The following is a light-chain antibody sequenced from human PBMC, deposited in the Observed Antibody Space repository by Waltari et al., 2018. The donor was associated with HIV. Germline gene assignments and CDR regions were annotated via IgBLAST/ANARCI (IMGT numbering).Light chain of an antibody. V-gene: IGLV2-14*03. CDR3: SSYTSSSTVV. CDR1: RSDVGAYNY. J-gene: IGLJ2*01. CDR2: DVS. Sequence: QSALTQPASVSGSPGQSITISCTGTRSDVGAYNYVSWYQLHPGKAPKLMIYDVSNLPSRVSDRFSGAKSATSASLASSGVQAEGEAHYYGSSYTSSSTVVFGRGTKLTGL.